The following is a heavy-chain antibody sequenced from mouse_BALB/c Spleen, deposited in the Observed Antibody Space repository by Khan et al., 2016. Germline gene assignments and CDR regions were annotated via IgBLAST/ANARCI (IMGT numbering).Heavy chain of an antibody. V-gene: IGHV1S136*01. CDR3: ARGGYTETYFDY. J-gene: IGHJ2*01. Sequence: LQQSGPELVKPGASVKMSCKSSGYTFTSYVMHWVKPKPGQGLEWIGYIDPYNDGTKYNEKFKGKATLTSDKSSSTAYMELSSLTSEDSAVYYCARGGYTETYFDYWGQGTTLTVSS. CDR1: GYTFTSYV. D-gene: IGHD2-2*01. CDR2: IDPYNDGT.